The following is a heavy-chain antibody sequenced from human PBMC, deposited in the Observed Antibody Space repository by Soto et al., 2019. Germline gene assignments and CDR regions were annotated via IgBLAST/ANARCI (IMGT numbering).Heavy chain of an antibody. Sequence: QVQLQESGPGLVKPSETLSLICTVSSGSISSSYWTWIRQPPGRGLEWIGDIYYRGNTNYNPSLESRVTISIHTSKKQFSLKVTSVTAADTAVYYCGRYAVYLDSWGQGTLVTVSS. CDR3: GRYAVYLDS. D-gene: IGHD1-20*01. CDR1: SGSISSSY. V-gene: IGHV4-59*01. CDR2: IYYRGNT. J-gene: IGHJ4*02.